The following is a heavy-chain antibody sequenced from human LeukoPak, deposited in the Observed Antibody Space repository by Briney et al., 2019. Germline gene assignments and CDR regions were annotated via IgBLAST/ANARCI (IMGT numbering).Heavy chain of an antibody. CDR1: GYTFTGYY. CDR3: ARDRYYYDSSGYYSGY. J-gene: IGHJ4*02. CDR2: INPNSGGT. Sequence: ASVKVSCKASGYTFTGYYMHWVQQAPGQGLEWMGWINPNSGGTNYAQKFQGRVTMTRDTSISTAYMELSRLRSDDTAVYYCARDRYYYDSSGYYSGYWGQGTLVTVSS. D-gene: IGHD3-22*01. V-gene: IGHV1-2*02.